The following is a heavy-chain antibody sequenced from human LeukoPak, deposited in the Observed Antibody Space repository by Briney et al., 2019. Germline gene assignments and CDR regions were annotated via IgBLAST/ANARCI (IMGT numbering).Heavy chain of an antibody. Sequence: ASVKASCKASGYTFTGHYMHWVRQAPGQGLEWMGWINPNSGGTKYAQKFQGRVTLTRDTSISTAYMELSRLRCDDTAVYCCARSYDFWSGPPFDPWGQGTLVTVSS. CDR1: GYTFTGHY. J-gene: IGHJ5*02. CDR2: INPNSGGT. V-gene: IGHV1-2*02. D-gene: IGHD3-3*01. CDR3: ARSYDFWSGPPFDP.